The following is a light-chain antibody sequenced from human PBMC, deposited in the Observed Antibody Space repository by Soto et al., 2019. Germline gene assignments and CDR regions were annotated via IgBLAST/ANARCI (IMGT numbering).Light chain of an antibody. V-gene: IGKV1-5*03. CDR1: QSVGSL. Sequence: DIQMTQSPSALSASVGDRVTITCRASQSVGSLLAWYHQKPGEAPKLVIYEASALHSGVPSRFSGSGPVTESTLAISGLQPDDFGTYYCQQFSTVFLSSGGGTKVEIK. J-gene: IGKJ4*01. CDR2: EAS. CDR3: QQFSTVFLS.